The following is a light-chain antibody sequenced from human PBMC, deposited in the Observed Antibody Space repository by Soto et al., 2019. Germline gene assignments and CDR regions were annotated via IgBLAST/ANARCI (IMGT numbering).Light chain of an antibody. J-gene: IGLJ2*01. CDR1: SSDVGGYDY. V-gene: IGLV2-14*03. CDR2: DVT. Sequence: QSALTQPASVSGSPGQSITISCTGTSSDVGGYDYVSWYQQHPGKAPKLMIYDVTNRPSGVSNRFSGSKSGNTASLSISGLQPEDEADYCCSSYTSSRTLVFGGGTKVTVL. CDR3: SSYTSSRTLV.